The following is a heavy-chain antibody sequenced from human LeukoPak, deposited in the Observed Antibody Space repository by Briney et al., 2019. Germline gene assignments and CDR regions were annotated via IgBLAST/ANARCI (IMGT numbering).Heavy chain of an antibody. V-gene: IGHV4-4*07. CDR3: AASPPVDTIML. D-gene: IGHD3-16*01. Sequence: PSETLSLTCTVSGGSISSYYWSWIRQPAGKGLEWIGRIYTSGSTNYNPSLKSRVTMSVDTSNNQFSLRLSSVTAADTAVYYCAASPPVDTIMLWGQGILVTVTS. J-gene: IGHJ4*02. CDR1: GGSISSYY. CDR2: IYTSGST.